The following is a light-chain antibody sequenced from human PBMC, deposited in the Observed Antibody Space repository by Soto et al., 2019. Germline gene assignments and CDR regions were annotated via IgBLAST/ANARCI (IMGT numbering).Light chain of an antibody. CDR1: SSNIGAGFD. J-gene: IGLJ1*01. Sequence: QSVLTQSPSVSGAPGQTVSISCTGTSSNIGAGFDVHWYQQLPATAPKLLIYGNNNRPSGVPDRFSGSKSGTSASLPITGLQAEDEADYYCQSYDTTLSGGSVFGTGTKVTVL. CDR2: GNN. V-gene: IGLV1-40*01. CDR3: QSYDTTLSGGSV.